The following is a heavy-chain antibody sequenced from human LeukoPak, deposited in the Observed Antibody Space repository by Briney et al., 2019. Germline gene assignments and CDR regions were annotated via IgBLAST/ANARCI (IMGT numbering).Heavy chain of an antibody. CDR1: GFTFSSYA. CDR3: ARAPIHYDFWSGYFGRETSRGGYYFDY. Sequence: GSLRLSCAASGFTFSSYAMSWVRQAPGKGLEWIGSIYYRGYTYYNPSLKSRVTMSVDTSKNQFPLNMSSVTAADTAVYYCARAPIHYDFWSGYFGRETSRGGYYFDYWGQGTLVTVSS. CDR2: IYYRGYT. V-gene: IGHV4-39*06. J-gene: IGHJ4*02. D-gene: IGHD3-3*01.